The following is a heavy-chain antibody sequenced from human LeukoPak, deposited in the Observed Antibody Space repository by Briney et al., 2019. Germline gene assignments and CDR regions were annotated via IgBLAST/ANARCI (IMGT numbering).Heavy chain of an antibody. CDR3: AKYSGAYDY. J-gene: IGHJ4*02. D-gene: IGHD1-26*01. CDR2: ISGSGGST. V-gene: IGHV3-23*01. CDR1: GFTFSNYA. Sequence: GGSLILSCAASGFTFSNYAMSWVRQAPGKGLEWVSLISGSGGSTYYADSVKGRFTISRDNSKNTLYLQMNSLTAEDTAVYYCAKYSGAYDYWGQGTLVTVSS.